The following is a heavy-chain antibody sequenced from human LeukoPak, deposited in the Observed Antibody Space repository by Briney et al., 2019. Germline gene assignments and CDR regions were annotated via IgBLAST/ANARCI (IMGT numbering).Heavy chain of an antibody. V-gene: IGHV3-11*06. D-gene: IGHD6-19*01. CDR1: GFTFSDYY. J-gene: IGHJ4*02. CDR3: ATGIAVAEDH. CDR2: ISTSSSYT. Sequence: GGSLRLSCAASGFTFSDYYMNWIRQAPGKGLEWVSYISTSSSYTNYADSVKGRFTISRDNAKNSLYLQMNSLRAGDTAVYYCATGIAVAEDHWGQGTLVTVSS.